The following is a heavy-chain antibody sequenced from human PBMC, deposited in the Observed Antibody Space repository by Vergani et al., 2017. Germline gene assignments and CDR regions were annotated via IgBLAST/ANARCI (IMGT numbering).Heavy chain of an antibody. CDR1: GASIRSSNYY. D-gene: IGHD6-19*01. CDR2: IYYSWST. J-gene: IGHJ5*02. V-gene: IGHV4-39*01. CDR3: ARHSTVKWLVKLWWIDP. Sequence: QLQLQESGPGLVTPSATLSLTCSVSGASIRSSNYYLGWIRQPPGQGLEWIASIYYSWSTYYNPSLKSRVTISVDTSKNQFSLKLSSVTAADTAVYFCARHSTVKWLVKLWWIDPGGQGSLVTVSS.